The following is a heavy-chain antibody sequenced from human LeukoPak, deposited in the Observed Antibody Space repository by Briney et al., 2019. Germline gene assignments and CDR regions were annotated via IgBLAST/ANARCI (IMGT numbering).Heavy chain of an antibody. CDR3: ARAPSVVVVAATANWFDP. J-gene: IGHJ5*02. D-gene: IGHD2-15*01. V-gene: IGHV7-4-1*02. CDR2: INTNTGNP. Sequence: ASVTVSCKASGYTFTSYAMNWVRQAPGQGLEWMGWINTNTGNPTYAQGFTGRFVFSLDTSVSTAYLQISSLKAEDTAVYYCARAPSVVVVAATANWFDPWGQGTLVTVSS. CDR1: GYTFTSYA.